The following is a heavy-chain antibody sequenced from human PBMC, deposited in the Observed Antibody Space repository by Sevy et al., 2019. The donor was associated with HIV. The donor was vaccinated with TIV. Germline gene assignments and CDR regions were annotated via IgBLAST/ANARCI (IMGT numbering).Heavy chain of an antibody. CDR3: ARDYYDDRPRGFDP. CDR2: LYFSGNT. Sequence: SETLSLTCTVSGDSISKYVWSWIRQPPGKGLEWIGYLYFSGNTNYNPSLKSRVTISVDTSKNQFSLTLKSVIAADTAVYYCARDYYDDRPRGFDPWGQGTLVTVSS. D-gene: IGHD3-22*01. CDR1: GDSISKYV. V-gene: IGHV4-59*01. J-gene: IGHJ5*02.